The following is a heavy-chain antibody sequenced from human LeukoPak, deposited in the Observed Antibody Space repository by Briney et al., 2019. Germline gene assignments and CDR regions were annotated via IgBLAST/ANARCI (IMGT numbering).Heavy chain of an antibody. CDR2: ISYDGSNK. D-gene: IGHD6-19*01. CDR3: AVAVADPFDY. CDR1: GFTFSSYG. V-gene: IGHV3-30*03. Sequence: GRSLRLSCAASGFTFSSYGMHLVRQAPGKGLEWVAVISYDGSNKYYADSVKGRFTISRDNSKNTLYLQMNSLRAEDTAVYYCAVAVADPFDYWGQGTLVTVPS. J-gene: IGHJ4*02.